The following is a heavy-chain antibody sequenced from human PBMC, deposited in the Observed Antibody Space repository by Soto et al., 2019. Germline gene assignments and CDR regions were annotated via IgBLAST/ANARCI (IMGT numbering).Heavy chain of an antibody. CDR2: IKQDGSEK. Sequence: GGSLRLSCAASGFTFSSYWMSWVRQAPGKGLEWVANIKQDGSEKYYVDSVKGRFTISRDNAKNSLYLQMNILRAEDTAVYYWARGRLTPHRITIFGVIILGGMEGWGEG. CDR1: GFTFSSYW. CDR3: ARGRLTPHRITIFGVIILGGMEG. V-gene: IGHV3-7*05. J-gene: IGHJ6*02. D-gene: IGHD3-3*01.